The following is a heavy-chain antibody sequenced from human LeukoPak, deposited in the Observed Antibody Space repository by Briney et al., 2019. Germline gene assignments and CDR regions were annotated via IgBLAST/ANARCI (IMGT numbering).Heavy chain of an antibody. J-gene: IGHJ6*03. Sequence: GGSLRLSCAGSGFSFSSYGMHWVRQAPGKGLEWMAFIRSDGSNKYYADSVKGRFTISRDNSENTLYLQMNSLRAEDTAVYCCARDLVGAKDYMDVWGKGTTVTVSS. CDR3: ARDLVGAKDYMDV. V-gene: IGHV3-30*02. D-gene: IGHD1-26*01. CDR1: GFSFSSYG. CDR2: IRSDGSNK.